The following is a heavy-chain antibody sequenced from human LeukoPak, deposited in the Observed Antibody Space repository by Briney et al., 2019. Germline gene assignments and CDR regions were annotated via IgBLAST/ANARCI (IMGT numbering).Heavy chain of an antibody. V-gene: IGHV1-69*04. CDR2: IIPILGIA. Sequence: SVKVSCKASGGTFSSCAITWVRQAPGQGLEWMGRIIPILGIATCAQNFQGRVTITADKSTSTAYMELSSLRSEDTAVYYCARDLVVSCGSTSCSVAPSDFWGQGTLVTVSS. D-gene: IGHD2-2*01. J-gene: IGHJ4*02. CDR1: GGTFSSCA. CDR3: ARDLVVSCGSTSCSVAPSDF.